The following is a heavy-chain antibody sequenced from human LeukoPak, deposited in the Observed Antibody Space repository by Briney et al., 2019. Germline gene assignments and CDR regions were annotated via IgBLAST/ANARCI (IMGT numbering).Heavy chain of an antibody. CDR3: ARNIPGSYYFDY. CDR2: ICFDGSNT. D-gene: IGHD3-10*01. Sequence: GGSLRLSCAASGFTFSSYGMHWVRQAPGKGLEWVAVICFDGSNTYYADSVKGRFTISRDNSKNTLYLQMNSLRAEDTAVFYCARNIPGSYYFDYWGQGTLVTVSS. CDR1: GFTFSSYG. V-gene: IGHV3-33*01. J-gene: IGHJ4*02.